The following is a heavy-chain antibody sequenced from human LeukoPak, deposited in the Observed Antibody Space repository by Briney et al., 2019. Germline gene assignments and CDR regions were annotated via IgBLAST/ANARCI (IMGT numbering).Heavy chain of an antibody. D-gene: IGHD3-16*01. J-gene: IGHJ4*02. V-gene: IGHV3-23*01. CDR3: AKETHYDYVWGSYYFDY. CDR2: ISGSGGST. CDR1: GSTFSSYA. Sequence: GGSLRPSCAASGSTFSSYAMSWVRQAPGKGLEWVSAISGSGGSTYYADSVKGRFTISRDNSKNTLYLQMNSLRAEDTAVYYCAKETHYDYVWGSYYFDYWGQGTLVTVSS.